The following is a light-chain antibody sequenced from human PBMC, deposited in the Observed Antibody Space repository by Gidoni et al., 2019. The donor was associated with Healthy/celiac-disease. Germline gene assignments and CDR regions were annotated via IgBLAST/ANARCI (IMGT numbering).Light chain of an antibody. Sequence: IQMTPSPSSLSASVGDRVTITCRASQSISSYLNWYQQKPGKAPKLLIYAASSLQSGVPSRFSGSGSGTDFTLTISSLQPEDFATYYCQQSYSRLTFGGGTKVEIK. CDR2: AAS. CDR1: QSISSY. J-gene: IGKJ4*01. V-gene: IGKV1-39*01. CDR3: QQSYSRLT.